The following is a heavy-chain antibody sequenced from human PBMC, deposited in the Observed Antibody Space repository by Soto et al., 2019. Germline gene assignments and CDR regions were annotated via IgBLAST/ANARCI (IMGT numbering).Heavy chain of an antibody. V-gene: IGHV3-23*01. J-gene: IGHJ4*02. D-gene: IGHD6-19*01. CDR2: ISGSGGST. Sequence: GGSLRLSCAASGFTFSSYAMSWVRQAPGKGLEWVSAISGSGGSTYYADSVKGRFTISRDNSKNTLYLQMNSLRAEDTGVFYCAKDQAVAGFRGYYFDYWGQGTLVTVSS. CDR1: GFTFSSYA. CDR3: AKDQAVAGFRGYYFDY.